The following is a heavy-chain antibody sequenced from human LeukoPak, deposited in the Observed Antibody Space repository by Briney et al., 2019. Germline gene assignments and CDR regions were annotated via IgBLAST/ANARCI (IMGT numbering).Heavy chain of an antibody. CDR1: GFSLSTSGMR. V-gene: IGHV2-70*04. D-gene: IGHD2-21*02. CDR3: ARTPYCGGDCYVDY. CDR2: IDWDDDK. Sequence: SGPTLVNPTQTLTLTCTFSGFSLSTSGMRVSWIRQPPGKALEWLARIDWDDDKFYCTSLKTRLTICKDTSKNQVVLTMTNMDPVDTATYYCARTPYCGGDCYVDYWGQGTLVTVSS. J-gene: IGHJ4*02.